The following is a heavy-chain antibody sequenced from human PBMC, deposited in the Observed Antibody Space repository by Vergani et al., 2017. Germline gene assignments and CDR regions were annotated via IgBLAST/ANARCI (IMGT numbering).Heavy chain of an antibody. CDR3: AKALLWFGELPSPNWFDP. D-gene: IGHD3-10*01. Sequence: QVQLVESGGGVVQPGRSLRLSCAASGFTFSSYGMHWVRQAPGKGLEWVAVISYDGSNKYSADSVKGRFTISRDNSKNTLYLQMNSLRAVDTAVYYCAKALLWFGELPSPNWFDPWGQGTLVTVSS. CDR2: ISYDGSNK. V-gene: IGHV3-30*18. CDR1: GFTFSSYG. J-gene: IGHJ5*02.